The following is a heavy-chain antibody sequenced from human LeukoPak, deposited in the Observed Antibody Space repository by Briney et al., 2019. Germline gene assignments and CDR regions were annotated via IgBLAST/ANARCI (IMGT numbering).Heavy chain of an antibody. D-gene: IGHD2-15*01. Sequence: GGSLRLSCAASGFTFSSYAMSWVRQAPGKGLEWVSAISGSGGSTYYADSVKGRFTISRDNSKNTLYLQMNSLRAEDSAVYYCAKMVVEVYDPDFDYWGQGTLVTVSS. CDR2: ISGSGGST. CDR1: GFTFSSYA. CDR3: AKMVVEVYDPDFDY. V-gene: IGHV3-23*01. J-gene: IGHJ4*02.